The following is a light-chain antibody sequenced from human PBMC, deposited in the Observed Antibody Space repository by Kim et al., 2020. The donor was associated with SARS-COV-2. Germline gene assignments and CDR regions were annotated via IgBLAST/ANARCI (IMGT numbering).Light chain of an antibody. V-gene: IGKV1-39*01. CDR3: QQYNTH. CDR2: AAS. J-gene: IGKJ2*01. Sequence: SSLSASVGDRVTITCRASQRISSYLNWYQQKPGKAPNLLIYAASSLQSGVPSRFSGSRSGTEFTLTISTLQPDDFATYYCQQYNTHFGQGTKLEI. CDR1: QRISSY.